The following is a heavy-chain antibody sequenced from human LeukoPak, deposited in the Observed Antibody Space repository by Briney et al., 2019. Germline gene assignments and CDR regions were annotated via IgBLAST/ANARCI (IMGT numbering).Heavy chain of an antibody. D-gene: IGHD1-7*01. CDR1: GFTSSTYD. CDR2: IGTAGDT. J-gene: IGHJ4*01. V-gene: IGHV3-13*01. CDR3: ARGPVVGITGTKGYFDY. Sequence: PGGSLSLSCAASGFTSSTYDIHWVRHASGKGLEWVSSIGTAGDTYYAGSVRGRFTISRENVKNAFYLQMNSLRPGDTAVYYCARGPVVGITGTKGYFDYWGHGTLVTVSS.